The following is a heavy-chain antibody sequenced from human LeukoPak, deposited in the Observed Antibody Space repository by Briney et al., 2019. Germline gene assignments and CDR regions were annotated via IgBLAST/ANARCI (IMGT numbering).Heavy chain of an antibody. CDR1: GGSFSGYY. V-gene: IGHV4-34*01. Sequence: SETLSLTCAVYGGSFSGYYWSWLRQPPGKGLEWIGEINHSGSTNYNPSLKSRVTISVDTSKNQFSLKLSSVTAADTAVYYCARVSDSGSQAYFYYMDVWGKGTTVIISS. D-gene: IGHD3-10*01. J-gene: IGHJ6*03. CDR3: ARVSDSGSQAYFYYMDV. CDR2: INHSGST.